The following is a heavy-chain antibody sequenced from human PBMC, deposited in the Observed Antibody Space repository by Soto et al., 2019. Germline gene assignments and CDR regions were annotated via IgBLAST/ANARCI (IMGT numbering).Heavy chain of an antibody. CDR3: AKVGALRYNWNDVVYYFDY. Sequence: GGSLRLSCAASGFTFSSYAMSWVRQAPGKGLEWVSAISGSGGSTYYADSVKGRFTISRDNSNNTLYLQMNSPGAEDKAVYYCAKVGALRYNWNDVVYYFDYWGQGTLVTVSS. CDR1: GFTFSSYA. D-gene: IGHD1-20*01. J-gene: IGHJ4*02. V-gene: IGHV3-23*01. CDR2: ISGSGGST.